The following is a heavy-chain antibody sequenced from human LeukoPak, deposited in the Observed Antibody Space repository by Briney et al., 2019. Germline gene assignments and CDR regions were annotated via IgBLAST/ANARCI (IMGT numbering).Heavy chain of an antibody. CDR2: LSTGGGT. V-gene: IGHV4-4*07. CDR3: ATAYRNPMIVVGDDAFDI. CDR1: GVSISSSY. Sequence: PSDTLSLTYTVSGVSISSSYCTWIRQPAAGGLEWIGRLSTGGGTTYNPSFTSRVTMSVDASKNQFSLHLASVTAAGTAVYYWATAYRNPMIVVGDDAFDIWGQGTMVTVSS. J-gene: IGHJ3*02. D-gene: IGHD3-22*01.